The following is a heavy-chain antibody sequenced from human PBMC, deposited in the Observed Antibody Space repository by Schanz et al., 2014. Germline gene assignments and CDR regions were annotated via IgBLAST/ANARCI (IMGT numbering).Heavy chain of an antibody. D-gene: IGHD2-21*02. J-gene: IGHJ5*02. CDR2: INSISTYI. CDR1: GFTFSSFS. CDR3: VRDGPPCGGDCQNRFGP. V-gene: IGHV3-21*01. Sequence: EVQLLESGGGLVKPGGSLRLSCAASGFTFSSFSMHWVRRPPGGGLQWVSSINSISTYICYADSVRGRFTVSRDNANNSLFLQMDSLGVEDTALYYCVRDGPPCGGDCQNRFGPWGQGTLVTVSS.